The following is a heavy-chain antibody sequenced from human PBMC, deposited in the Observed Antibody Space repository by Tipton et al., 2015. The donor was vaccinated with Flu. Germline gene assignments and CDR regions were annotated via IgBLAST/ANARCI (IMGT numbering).Heavy chain of an antibody. CDR2: VYTSGRN. J-gene: IGHJ5*02. D-gene: IGHD3/OR15-3a*01. Sequence: TLSLTCSVFGGSITSGSFYWSWIRQPAGRGLQWIGYVYTSGRNDYNPSLKSRVTISLDTSKNQFSLRLTSVTAADTAMYYCARAWAGYGYNYFDPWGQGTLVTVSS. CDR1: GGSITSGSFY. CDR3: ARAWAGYGYNYFDP. V-gene: IGHV4-61*09.